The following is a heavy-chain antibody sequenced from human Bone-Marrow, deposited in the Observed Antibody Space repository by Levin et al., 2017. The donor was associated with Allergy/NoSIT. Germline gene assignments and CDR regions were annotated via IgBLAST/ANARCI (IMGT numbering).Heavy chain of an antibody. CDR1: GFTFSDYY. CDR2: ISSSGSTI. V-gene: IGHV3-11*01. CDR3: ARGARNWNPFNRPAAHSILDY. Sequence: PGGSLRLSCAASGFTFSDYYMSWIRQAPGKGLEWVSYISSSGSTIYYADSVKGRFTISRDNAKNSLYLQMNSLRAEDTAVYYCARGARNWNPFNRPAAHSILDYWGQGTLVTVSS. D-gene: IGHD1-1*01. J-gene: IGHJ4*02.